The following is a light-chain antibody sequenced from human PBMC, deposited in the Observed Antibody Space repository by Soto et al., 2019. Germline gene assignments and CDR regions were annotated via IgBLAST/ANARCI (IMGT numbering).Light chain of an antibody. V-gene: IGKV3-20*01. CDR3: QQDGSSPFT. J-gene: IGKJ3*01. CDR2: GAS. Sequence: EIVLTQSPGTLSLSPGERATLSCRASQSVSSSYLAWYQQKPGQAPRLLIYGASSRATGIPDNFSGSGSGTDFTLTISRLEPEDFAVYYCQQDGSSPFTFGPGTKVDIK. CDR1: QSVSSSY.